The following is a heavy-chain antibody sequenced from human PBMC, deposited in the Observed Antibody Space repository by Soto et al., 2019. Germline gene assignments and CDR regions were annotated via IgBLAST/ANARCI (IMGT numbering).Heavy chain of an antibody. J-gene: IGHJ6*02. Sequence: PGGSLRLSCAASGFTFNNAWMNWVRQAPGKGLEWVGRIRSKIDGGTTDYAAPVKDRFSISRDDSKLTLYLQMNSLKPEDTAVYYCATDPGLQKYYYYYGMDVWGQGTTVTVSS. V-gene: IGHV3-15*07. CDR3: ATDPGLQKYYYYYGMDV. D-gene: IGHD1-1*01. CDR1: GFTFNNAW. CDR2: IRSKIDGGTT.